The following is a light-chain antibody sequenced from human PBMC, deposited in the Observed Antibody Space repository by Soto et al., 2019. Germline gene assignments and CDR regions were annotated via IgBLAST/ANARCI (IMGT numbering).Light chain of an antibody. CDR3: QQSFSAPWT. Sequence: DFQMTQSPSSLSASVGDRVTITCRASQHIARYLNWYQQKPGKAPKFLIYAASTLQSGVPSRFSGSGSGTEFTLTIDSLHPEDFATYFCQQSFSAPWTFGQGAKVEVK. V-gene: IGKV1-39*01. CDR1: QHIARY. J-gene: IGKJ1*01. CDR2: AAS.